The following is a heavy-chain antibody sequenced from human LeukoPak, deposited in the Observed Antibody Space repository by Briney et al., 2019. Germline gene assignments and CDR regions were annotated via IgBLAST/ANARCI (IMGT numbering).Heavy chain of an antibody. V-gene: IGHV3-9*01. D-gene: IGHD6-6*01. CDR2: LSWNSGSI. Sequence: GGSLRLSCAASGFTFDDYAMHWVRQAPWKGLEWVSGLSWNSGSIGYADSVKGRFTISRDNAKNSLYLQMNSLRAEDTAVYYCAKAVSIADYYGMDVWGQGTTVTVSS. CDR1: GFTFDDYA. CDR3: AKAVSIADYYGMDV. J-gene: IGHJ6*02.